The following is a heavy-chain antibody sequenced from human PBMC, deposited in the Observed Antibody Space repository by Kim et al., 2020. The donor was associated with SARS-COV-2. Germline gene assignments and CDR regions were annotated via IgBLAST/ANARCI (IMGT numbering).Heavy chain of an antibody. CDR3: AALSTVTTRAWDY. V-gene: IGHV4-39*01. J-gene: IGHJ4*02. D-gene: IGHD4-17*01. Sequence: YNPSLKSRVTISVDTSKNQFSLKLSSVTAADTAVYYCAALSTVTTRAWDYWGQGTLVTVSS.